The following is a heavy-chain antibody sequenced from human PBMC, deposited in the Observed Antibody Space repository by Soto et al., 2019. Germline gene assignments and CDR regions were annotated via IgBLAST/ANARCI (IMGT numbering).Heavy chain of an antibody. CDR3: ARSPSSGWYYFDY. CDR2: IHSDGSTT. V-gene: IGHV3-74*01. Sequence: GGSLRLSCAASDFSFSNFWMFWVRQAPGKGLVWVSRIHSDGSTTSYADSVEGRFTISRDNAKNTLYLQMNSLRAEDTAVYYCARSPSSGWYYFDYWGQGTLVTVSS. D-gene: IGHD6-19*01. J-gene: IGHJ4*02. CDR1: DFSFSNFW.